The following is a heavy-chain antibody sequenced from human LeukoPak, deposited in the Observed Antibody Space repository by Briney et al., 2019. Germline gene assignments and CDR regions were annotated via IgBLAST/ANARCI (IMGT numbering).Heavy chain of an antibody. CDR1: GDSISSYY. D-gene: IGHD6-13*01. CDR2: IYHSGST. CDR3: ATGYSSTWYYFDY. Sequence: SETLPLTCTVSGDSISSYYWSWIRQPPGKGLGWIGYIYHSGSTNYNPSLKSRVTISADTSKDQFSLKLASVTAADTAVYYCATGYSSTWYYFDYWGQGTLVTVSS. J-gene: IGHJ4*02. V-gene: IGHV4-59*01.